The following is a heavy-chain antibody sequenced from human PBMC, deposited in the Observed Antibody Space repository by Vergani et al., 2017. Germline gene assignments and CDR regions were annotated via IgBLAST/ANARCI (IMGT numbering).Heavy chain of an antibody. Sequence: QVQLQQWGPGLVKPSQTLSLTCTVSGGSISSGGYYWSWIRQHPGKGLEWIGYIYYSGSTYYNPSLKSRVTISVDTSKNQFSLKLSSVTAADTAVYYCARGDYDILTGYRPFDYWGQGTLVTVSS. J-gene: IGHJ4*02. V-gene: IGHV4-31*03. CDR3: ARGDYDILTGYRPFDY. CDR2: IYYSGST. D-gene: IGHD3-9*01. CDR1: GGSISSGGYY.